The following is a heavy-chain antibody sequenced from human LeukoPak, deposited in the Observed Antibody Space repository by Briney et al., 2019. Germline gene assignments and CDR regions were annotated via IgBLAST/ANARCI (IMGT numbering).Heavy chain of an antibody. Sequence: GGSLRLSCAASGFTFDDYGMSWVRQAPGKGLEWVSGINWNGGSTGYADSVKGRFTISRDNAKNSLYLQMNSLRAEDTALYYCARGGYYDSSGYYSGGSRYYYYMDVWGKGTTVTVSS. CDR1: GFTFDDYG. CDR2: INWNGGST. V-gene: IGHV3-20*04. CDR3: ARGGYYDSSGYYSGGSRYYYYMDV. D-gene: IGHD3-22*01. J-gene: IGHJ6*03.